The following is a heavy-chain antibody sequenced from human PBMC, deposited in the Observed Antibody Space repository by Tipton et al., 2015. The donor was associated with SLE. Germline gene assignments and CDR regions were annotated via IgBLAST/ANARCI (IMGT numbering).Heavy chain of an antibody. J-gene: IGHJ2*01. CDR3: ARRKAARGRYWYFDL. Sequence: TLSLTCAVYGGSFSGYYWSWIRQPPGKGLEWIGEINHSGSTNYNPSPKSRVTISVDTSKNQFSLKLSSVTAADTAVYYCARRKAARGRYWYFDLWGRGTLVTVSS. CDR1: GGSFSGYY. D-gene: IGHD6-13*01. CDR2: INHSGST. V-gene: IGHV4-34*01.